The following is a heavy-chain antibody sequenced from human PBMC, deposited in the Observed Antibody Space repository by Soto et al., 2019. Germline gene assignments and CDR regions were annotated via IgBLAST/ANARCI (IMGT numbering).Heavy chain of an antibody. D-gene: IGHD6-19*01. V-gene: IGHV5-51*01. CDR1: GYSFTNYW. CDR2: IYPGDSDT. CDR3: ARRADAKSIAVGIDY. Sequence: LGESLKISCKGSGYSFTNYWIDWVRQMPGKGLEWMGIIYPGDSDTRYSPSFQGQVTISADKSISTAYLQWTSLKASDTAMYYWARRADAKSIAVGIDYGGQGTLVTVSS. J-gene: IGHJ4*02.